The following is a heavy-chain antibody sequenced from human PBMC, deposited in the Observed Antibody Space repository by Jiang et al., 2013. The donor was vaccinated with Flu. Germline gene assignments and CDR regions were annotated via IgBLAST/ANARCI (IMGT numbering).Heavy chain of an antibody. D-gene: IGHD2-15*01. V-gene: IGHV4-59*01. J-gene: IGHJ6*01. CDR2: IYYSGGT. CDR3: ARDWTGHPDCSGGSCYEGYGMDV. Sequence: GSGLVKPSETLSLTCTVSGGSISCYYWSWIRQPPGKGLEWIGYIYYSGGTNYNPSLKSRVTISVDTSKNQFSLKLSSVTAADTAVYYCARDWTGHPDCSGGSCYEGYGMDVWGQRDHGHRLL. CDR1: GGSISCYY.